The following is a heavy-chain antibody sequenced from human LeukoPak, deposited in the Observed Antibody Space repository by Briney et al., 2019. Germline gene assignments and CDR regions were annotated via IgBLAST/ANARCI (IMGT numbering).Heavy chain of an antibody. J-gene: IGHJ4*02. V-gene: IGHV1-2*02. Sequence: GASVKVSCKASGSTFTGYYMHWVRQAPGQGLGWMGWINPNSGGTNYAQKFQGRVTMTRDTSISTAYMELSRLRSDDTAVYYCAREGLSKYAMDYWGQGTLVTVSS. D-gene: IGHD2-8*01. CDR2: INPNSGGT. CDR3: AREGLSKYAMDY. CDR1: GSTFTGYY.